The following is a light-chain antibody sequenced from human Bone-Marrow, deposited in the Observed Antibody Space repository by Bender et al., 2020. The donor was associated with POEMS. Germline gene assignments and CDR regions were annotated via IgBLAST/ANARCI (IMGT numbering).Light chain of an antibody. Sequence: SYVLTQSPSVSVAPGQTARLACGGDNIGSKTVNWYQQKPGQAPVVVVYDDSVRPSSIPERFSGSNSGNTATLTITRVEAGDEADYYCQVFDSTSKHYVFGTGAKVSVL. J-gene: IGLJ1*01. CDR3: QVFDSTSKHYV. V-gene: IGLV3-21*02. CDR2: DDS. CDR1: NIGSKT.